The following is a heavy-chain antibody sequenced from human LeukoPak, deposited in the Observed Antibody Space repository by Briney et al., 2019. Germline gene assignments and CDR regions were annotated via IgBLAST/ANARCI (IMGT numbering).Heavy chain of an antibody. J-gene: IGHJ5*02. CDR2: INHSGST. Sequence: PSETLSLTCAVYGGSFSGYYWSWIRQPPGKGLEWIGEINHSGSTNYNPPLESRVTISVDTSKNQFSLKLSSVTAADTAVYYCARGRPSRRSGTTYWFDPWGQGTLVTVSS. CDR1: GGSFSGYY. CDR3: ARGRPSRRSGTTYWFDP. D-gene: IGHD1-7*01. V-gene: IGHV4-34*01.